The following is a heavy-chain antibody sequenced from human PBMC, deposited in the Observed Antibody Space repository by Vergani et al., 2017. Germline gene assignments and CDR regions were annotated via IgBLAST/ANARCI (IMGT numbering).Heavy chain of an antibody. V-gene: IGHV3-30-3*01. Sequence: QVQLVESGGGVVQPGRSLRLSCAASGFTFSSYAMHWVRQAPGKGLEWVAVISYDGSNKYYADSVKGRFTISRDNSKNTLYLQMNSLRAEDTAVYYCARAGYSYGYCGYYYMDVWGKGTTVTVSS. CDR3: ARAGYSYGYCGYYYMDV. D-gene: IGHD5-18*01. CDR2: ISYDGSNK. J-gene: IGHJ6*03. CDR1: GFTFSSYA.